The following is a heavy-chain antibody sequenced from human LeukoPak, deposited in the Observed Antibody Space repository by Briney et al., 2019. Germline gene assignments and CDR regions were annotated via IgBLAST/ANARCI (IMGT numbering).Heavy chain of an antibody. CDR1: GGSISSSNYY. CDR2: IYYSGST. V-gene: IGHV4-39*01. Sequence: SETLSLTCTVSGGSISSSNYYWGWIRQPPGKGLEWIGTIYYSGSTYYNPSLKSRVTISVGSSKNQFSLKLNSVSAADTAVYYCARRLTSSWYLGYFDYWGQGTLVTVSS. D-gene: IGHD6-13*01. J-gene: IGHJ4*02. CDR3: ARRLTSSWYLGYFDY.